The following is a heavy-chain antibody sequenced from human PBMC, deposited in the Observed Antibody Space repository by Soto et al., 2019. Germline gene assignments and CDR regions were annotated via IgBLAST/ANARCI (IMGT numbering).Heavy chain of an antibody. CDR1: GGSFSGYY. J-gene: IGHJ5*02. Sequence: PSETLSLTCAVYGGSFSGYYWSWIRQPPGKGLEWIGEINHSGSTNYNPSLKSRVTISVDTSKNQFSLKLSSVTAADTAVYYCARGEYDILTGRSWFDPWGQGTLVTVSS. D-gene: IGHD3-9*01. CDR3: ARGEYDILTGRSWFDP. V-gene: IGHV4-34*01. CDR2: INHSGST.